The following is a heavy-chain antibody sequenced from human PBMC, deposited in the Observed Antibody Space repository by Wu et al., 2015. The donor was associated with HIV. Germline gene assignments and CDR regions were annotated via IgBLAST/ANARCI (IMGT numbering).Heavy chain of an antibody. V-gene: IGHV1-69*05. D-gene: IGHD3/OR15-3a*01. CDR3: ATYPDWTGVLDAFDM. J-gene: IGHJ3*02. Sequence: QVQLVQSGAEVKKPGSSVHVSCKASEDFFTNYAVNWVRQAPGQGLEWMGGIIPIVGTPKYAQRFHGRVTISTDEDMSTAYMELSNLRYEDSAVYYCATYPDWTGVLDAFDMWGQGTLVTVSS. CDR2: IIPIVGTP. CDR1: EDFFTNYA.